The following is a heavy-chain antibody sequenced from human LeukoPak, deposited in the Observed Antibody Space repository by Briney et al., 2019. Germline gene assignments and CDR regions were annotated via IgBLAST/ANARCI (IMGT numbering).Heavy chain of an antibody. D-gene: IGHD1-26*01. CDR1: GFAFGDYV. CDR3: AKDPQWELPSPFDH. V-gene: IGHV3-23*01. CDR2: ISGSGGST. Sequence: PGGSLRLSCTVSGFAFGDYVINWFRQAPGKGLEWVSAISGSGGSTYYADSVKGRFSISRDNSKNTLYLLMNSLRAEDTAVYYCAKDPQWELPSPFDHWGQGTLVTVSS. J-gene: IGHJ4*02.